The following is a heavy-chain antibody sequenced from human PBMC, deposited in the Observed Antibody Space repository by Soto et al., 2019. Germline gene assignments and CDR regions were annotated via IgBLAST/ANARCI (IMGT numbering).Heavy chain of an antibody. CDR1: GFTFSSYS. Sequence: GGSLRLSCAASGFTFSSYSMNWVRQAPGKGLEWVSFISSSGSNIYYADSVKGRFTISRDNSKNTLYLQMNSLGAEDTAVYYCARNMYYYDTSGSNDASDIWGQGTMVT. V-gene: IGHV3-21*01. CDR2: ISSSGSNI. J-gene: IGHJ3*02. CDR3: ARNMYYYDTSGSNDASDI. D-gene: IGHD3-22*01.